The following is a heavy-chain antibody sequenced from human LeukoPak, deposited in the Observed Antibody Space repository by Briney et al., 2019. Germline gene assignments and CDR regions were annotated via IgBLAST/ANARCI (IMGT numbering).Heavy chain of an antibody. Sequence: QTGGSLRLSCAASGFTFSSFSMSWVRQAPGKGLEWVSYIRSGGTNTDYTGSVKGRFTISRDNAKNSLYLQMNSLRAEDTAVYYCARMNYVSSGWGAPFDYWGQGTLVTVSS. CDR2: IRSGGTNT. J-gene: IGHJ4*02. V-gene: IGHV3-48*04. CDR3: ARMNYVSSGWGAPFDY. D-gene: IGHD1-7*01. CDR1: GFTFSSFS.